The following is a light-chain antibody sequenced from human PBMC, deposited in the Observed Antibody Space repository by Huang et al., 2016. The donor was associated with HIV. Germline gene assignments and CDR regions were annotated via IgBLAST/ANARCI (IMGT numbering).Light chain of an antibody. CDR2: WAS. CDR3: QQYYKSPQT. Sequence: DIVMTQSPDSLAVSLGETATLTCRSSQSLLSSSTNKNYLAWLQQKPGRPPKLLMCWASKREAGVPDRFSGSGSGAHFTLSISNVKTEDLAVYYCQQYYKSPQTFGSGTRLGI. V-gene: IGKV4-1*01. CDR1: QSLLSSSTNKNY. J-gene: IGKJ1*01.